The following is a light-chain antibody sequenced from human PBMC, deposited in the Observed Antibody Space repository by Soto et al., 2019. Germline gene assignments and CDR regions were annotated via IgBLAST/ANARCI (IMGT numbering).Light chain of an antibody. CDR2: EVN. CDR3: TSYAGGNNV. J-gene: IGLJ1*01. V-gene: IGLV2-8*01. Sequence: QSALTKPPSASGSPGQSVNISCTGTSSDVGGYNYVSWYQQHSGKVSKLMVYEVNKWPSGVPDRFSGSKSGNTASLTVSGLQAEDEADYYCTSYAGGNNVFGTGTKLTVL. CDR1: SSDVGGYNY.